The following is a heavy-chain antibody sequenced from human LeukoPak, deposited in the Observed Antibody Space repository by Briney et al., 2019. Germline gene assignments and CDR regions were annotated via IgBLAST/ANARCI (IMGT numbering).Heavy chain of an antibody. D-gene: IGHD5-12*01. CDR2: INPNSGGT. V-gene: IGHV1-2*02. CDR3: ARDIVPTLGVRRGLVF. CDR1: GYTFTDYY. Sequence: ASVKVSCKASGYTFTDYYIHWVRQAPGQGLEWMGWINPNSGGTNYAQKFQGRVTMTRDTSISTAYMELSRLGSDDTAVFYCARDIVPTLGVRRGLVFWGQGTLVTVSS. J-gene: IGHJ4*02.